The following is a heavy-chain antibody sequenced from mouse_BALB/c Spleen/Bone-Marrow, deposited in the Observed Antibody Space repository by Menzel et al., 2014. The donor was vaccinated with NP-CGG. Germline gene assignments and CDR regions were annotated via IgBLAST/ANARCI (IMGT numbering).Heavy chain of an antibody. CDR1: GFNIKDTY. V-gene: IGHV14-3*02. J-gene: IGHJ1*01. D-gene: IGHD1-1*01. CDR2: IDPASGNT. CDR3: ARGYGSSYGTGYFDV. Sequence: VQLKQSGAELVKPGASVKLSCTASGFNIKDTYMHWVKQRPEQGLEWIGRIDPASGNTKYDPKFQGKATITADTSSNTAYLQLSSLTSEDTAVYYCARGYGSSYGTGYFDVWGAGTTVTVSS.